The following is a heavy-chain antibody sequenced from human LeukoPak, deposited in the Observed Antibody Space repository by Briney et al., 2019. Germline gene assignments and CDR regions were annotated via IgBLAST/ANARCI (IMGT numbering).Heavy chain of an antibody. V-gene: IGHV3-30*18. J-gene: IGHJ3*02. Sequence: GGSLRLSCAASGFTFSSYAMSWVRQAPGKGLEWVAVISYDGTNKYYSDSVKGRFTISRDNSKNTLYLQMNSLRAEDTAVYYCAKSGRYSSGWYRDDAFDIWGQGTMVTVSS. CDR2: ISYDGTNK. CDR1: GFTFSSYA. CDR3: AKSGRYSSGWYRDDAFDI. D-gene: IGHD6-19*01.